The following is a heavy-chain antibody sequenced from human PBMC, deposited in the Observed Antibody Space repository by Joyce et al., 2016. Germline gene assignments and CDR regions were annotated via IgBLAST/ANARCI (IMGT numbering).Heavy chain of an antibody. CDR2: IKQDGSEK. Sequence: ELQLVESGGGLVQPGGSLRLSCAASGFTFSSHWMSWVRQAPGKGLEWVANIKQDGSEKYYVDSVKGRFTLSRDNAKNSLYLQMNSLRAEDTAVYYCARAPGRGRFDTWGQGTLVTVSS. CDR3: ARAPGRGRFDT. D-gene: IGHD1-14*01. CDR1: GFTFSSHW. J-gene: IGHJ5*02. V-gene: IGHV3-7*01.